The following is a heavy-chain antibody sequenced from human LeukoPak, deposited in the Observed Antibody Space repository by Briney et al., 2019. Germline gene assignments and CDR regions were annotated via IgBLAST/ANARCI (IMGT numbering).Heavy chain of an antibody. CDR2: IIPILGIA. CDR3: ASQEVNGAPL. D-gene: IGHD4-17*01. Sequence: GASVKVSCKASGGTFSSYAISWVRQAPGQGLEWMGRIIPILGIANYAQKFQGRVTITADKSMSTAYMELSSLRSEDTAVYYCASQEVNGAPLWGQGTLVTVSS. J-gene: IGHJ4*02. V-gene: IGHV1-69*04. CDR1: GGTFSSYA.